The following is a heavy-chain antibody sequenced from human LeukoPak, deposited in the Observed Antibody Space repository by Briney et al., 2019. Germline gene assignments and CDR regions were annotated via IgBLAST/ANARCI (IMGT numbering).Heavy chain of an antibody. CDR2: IKPGGIT. D-gene: IGHD5-12*01. J-gene: IGHJ4*02. Sequence: SETLSLTCAVYGGSLSDYYWSWIRQPPGEGLEWIGEIKPGGITNYNPSVKSRVTISADTSKNQLFLNVNSATAADTAVYYCARHVGGVEGRRLRLPTFDYWGQGTLVTVSS. CDR1: GGSLSDYY. CDR3: ARHVGGVEGRRLRLPTFDY. V-gene: IGHV4-34*01.